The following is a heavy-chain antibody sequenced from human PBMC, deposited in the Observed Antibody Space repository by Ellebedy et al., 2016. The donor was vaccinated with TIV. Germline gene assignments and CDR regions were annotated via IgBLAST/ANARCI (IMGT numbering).Heavy chain of an antibody. CDR3: ARGGDLTWGYCDY. CDR1: GFTFSSYA. J-gene: IGHJ4*02. CDR2: ISYDGINK. D-gene: IGHD2-15*01. Sequence: GESLKISCAASGFTFSSYAMHWVRQAPGKGLERVAVISYDGINKYYADSVKGRLTISRDNSKNTLYLQMTSMRAEDTAVYYLARGGDLTWGYCDYWGQGTLVTVSS. V-gene: IGHV3-30-3*01.